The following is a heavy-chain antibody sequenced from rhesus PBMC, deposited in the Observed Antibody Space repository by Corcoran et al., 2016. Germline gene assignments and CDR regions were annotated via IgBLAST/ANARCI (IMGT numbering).Heavy chain of an antibody. CDR3: ARDIGYFTSTTCSSY. D-gene: IGHD2-2*01. CDR1: GGSISGYYL. Sequence: QVQLQESGPGVVKPSETLSLTCAVSGGSISGYYLWSWIRQPPGKGLEWIGYMDGGSKNPIHNPARKTRVNMSKDTSKNQFSLKLSSVTAADTAVYYCARDIGYFTSTTCSSYWGQGVLVTVSS. J-gene: IGHJ4*01. V-gene: IGHV4S10*01. CDR2: MDGGSKNP.